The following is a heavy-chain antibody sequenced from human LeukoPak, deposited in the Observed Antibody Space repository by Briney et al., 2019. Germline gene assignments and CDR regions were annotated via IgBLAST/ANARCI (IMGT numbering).Heavy chain of an antibody. CDR1: GYSISSGYY. CDR3: ARDRIAVTDPPNWFDP. J-gene: IGHJ5*02. D-gene: IGHD6-19*01. CDR2: IYHSGKT. V-gene: IGHV4-38-2*02. Sequence: SETLSLTCTVSGYSISSGYYWGWIRQPPGEGLEWIGSIYHSGKTYYNPSLKSRLTISIDTSKNQFSLKLSSLSATDTAVYYCARDRIAVTDPPNWFDPWGQGTLVTVSS.